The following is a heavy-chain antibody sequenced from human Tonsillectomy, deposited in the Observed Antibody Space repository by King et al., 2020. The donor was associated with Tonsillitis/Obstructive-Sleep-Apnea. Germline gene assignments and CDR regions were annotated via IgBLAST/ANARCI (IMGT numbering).Heavy chain of an antibody. CDR2: IYPGDSDT. D-gene: IGHD3-22*01. V-gene: IGHV5-51*01. J-gene: IGHJ4*02. CDR1: GYSFSSYW. CDR3: ARQAYYYDTTNYYRIDY. Sequence: QLVQSGAEVKKPGESLKISCKGFGYSFSSYWIGWVRQMPGKGLEWMGIIYPGDSDTRYSPSFQGQVTISADKSISTAYLQWSSLKASETAMYYCARQAYYYDTTNYYRIDYWGQGTLVTVSS.